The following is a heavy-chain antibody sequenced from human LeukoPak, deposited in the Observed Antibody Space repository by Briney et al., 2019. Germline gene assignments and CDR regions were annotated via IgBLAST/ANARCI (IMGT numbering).Heavy chain of an antibody. Sequence: SETLSLTCTVSGGSISSYYWSWIRQPPGKGLEWIGYIYYSGSTNYNPSLKSRVTISVDTSKNQFSLKLSSVTAADTAVYYCARLYYYDSSGYPYYFDYWGQGTLVTVSS. D-gene: IGHD3-22*01. CDR1: GGSISSYY. CDR3: ARLYYYDSSGYPYYFDY. V-gene: IGHV4-59*08. J-gene: IGHJ4*02. CDR2: IYYSGST.